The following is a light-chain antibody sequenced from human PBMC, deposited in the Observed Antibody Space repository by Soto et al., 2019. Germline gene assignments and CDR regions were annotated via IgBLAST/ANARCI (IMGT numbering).Light chain of an antibody. CDR1: QTISSW. V-gene: IGKV1-5*03. J-gene: IGKJ1*01. Sequence: DIQMTQSPSTLSGSVGDRVTITCRASQTISSWLAWYQQKPGKAPKLLIYKASTLKSGVPSRFSGSGSGTEFPLTIISLQPDYFATYYCQHYNSYSEAFGQGTKVELK. CDR3: QHYNSYSEA. CDR2: KAS.